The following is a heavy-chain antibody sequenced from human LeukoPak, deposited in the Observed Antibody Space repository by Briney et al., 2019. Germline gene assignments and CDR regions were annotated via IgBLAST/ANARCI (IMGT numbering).Heavy chain of an antibody. CDR2: ISGSGGTT. D-gene: IGHD3-10*01. V-gene: IGHV3-23*01. CDR3: ARDLSPVVRASPMGY. J-gene: IGHJ4*02. CDR1: GFTFSSYA. Sequence: PGGSLRLSCAASGFTFSSYAMSWVRQAPGKGLEWVAVISGSGGTTYYADSVKGRFTISRDNSKNTVDLQMNSLRAEDTAVYYCARDLSPVVRASPMGYWGQGTLVTVSS.